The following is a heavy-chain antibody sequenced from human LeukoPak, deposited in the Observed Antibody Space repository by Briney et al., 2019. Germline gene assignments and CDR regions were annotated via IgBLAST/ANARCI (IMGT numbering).Heavy chain of an antibody. D-gene: IGHD3-22*01. V-gene: IGHV1-8*01. CDR1: GYSFTSHD. Sequence: ASVRVSCKASGYSFTSHDINWVRQATGQGLEWMGWMNPNSGSTGYAQKFQGRVTVTRNTSISTAYLQWSSLKASDTAMYYCARQPYYYDSSGYSDAFDIWGQGTMVTVSS. CDR2: MNPNSGST. CDR3: ARQPYYYDSSGYSDAFDI. J-gene: IGHJ3*02.